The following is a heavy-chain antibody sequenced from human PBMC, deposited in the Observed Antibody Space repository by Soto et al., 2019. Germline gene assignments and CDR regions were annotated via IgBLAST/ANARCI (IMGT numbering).Heavy chain of an antibody. Sequence: SETLSLTCTVSGGSISSGDYYWSWIRQPPGKGLEWIGYIYYSGSTYYNPSLKSRVTISVDTSKNQFSLKLSSVTAADTAVYYCARVDFQGGELSDYYYYGMDVWGQGTTVTVSS. CDR2: IYYSGST. CDR1: GGSISSGDYY. CDR3: ARVDFQGGELSDYYYYGMDV. D-gene: IGHD3-10*01. J-gene: IGHJ6*02. V-gene: IGHV4-30-4*01.